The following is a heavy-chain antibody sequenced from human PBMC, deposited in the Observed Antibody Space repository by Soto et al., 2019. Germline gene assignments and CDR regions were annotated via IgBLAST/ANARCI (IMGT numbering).Heavy chain of an antibody. V-gene: IGHV3-30*18. Sequence: HPGGSLRLSCAASGFTFSSYGMHWVRQAPGKGLEWVAVISYGGSNKYYADSVKGRFTISRDNSKNTLYLQMNSLRAEDTAVYYCAKDQVQLHYYYYGMDVWGQGTTVTVSS. J-gene: IGHJ6*02. D-gene: IGHD2-2*01. CDR1: GFTFSSYG. CDR2: ISYGGSNK. CDR3: AKDQVQLHYYYYGMDV.